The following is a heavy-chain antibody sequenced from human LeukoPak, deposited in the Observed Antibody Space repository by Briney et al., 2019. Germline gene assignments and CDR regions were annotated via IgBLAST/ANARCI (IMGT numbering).Heavy chain of an antibody. CDR2: INHSGST. Sequence: SETLSLTCAVYGGCFRGYYWSRIRQPPGKGLEGIGGINHSGSTNYNPSLKSRATISVDTSKNQFSLKLSSVTAADTAVYYCARSRSRPSLPPLPKSQYYFDYWGQGTLVTVSS. J-gene: IGHJ4*02. CDR3: ARSRSRPSLPPLPKSQYYFDY. CDR1: GGCFRGYY. V-gene: IGHV4-34*01. D-gene: IGHD1-26*01.